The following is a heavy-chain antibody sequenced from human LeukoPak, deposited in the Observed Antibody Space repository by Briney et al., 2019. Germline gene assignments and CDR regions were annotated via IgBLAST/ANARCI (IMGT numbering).Heavy chain of an antibody. CDR1: GFTFSSYS. Sequence: PGGSLRLSCAASGFTFSSYSMNWVRQAPGKGLEWVSYISSSSSTIYYADSVKGRFTISRDNAKNSLYLQMNSLRAEDTAVYYCAREVGGIPATHWFDPWGQGTLVTVSS. CDR2: ISSSSSTI. J-gene: IGHJ5*02. D-gene: IGHD2-2*01. V-gene: IGHV3-48*04. CDR3: AREVGGIPATHWFDP.